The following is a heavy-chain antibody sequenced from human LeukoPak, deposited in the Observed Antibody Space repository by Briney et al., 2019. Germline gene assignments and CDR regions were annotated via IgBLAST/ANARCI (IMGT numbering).Heavy chain of an antibody. D-gene: IGHD3-22*01. V-gene: IGHV3-66*01. CDR3: ARSRSGYSAFDV. CDR1: GFTVSSNY. J-gene: IGHJ3*01. Sequence: GGSLRLSCAASGFTVSSNYMSWVRQAPGKGLERVSVIYSGGSTYYADSVKGRFTISRDNSKNTLYLQMNSLRAEDTAVYYCARSRSGYSAFDVWGQGTMVTVSS. CDR2: IYSGGST.